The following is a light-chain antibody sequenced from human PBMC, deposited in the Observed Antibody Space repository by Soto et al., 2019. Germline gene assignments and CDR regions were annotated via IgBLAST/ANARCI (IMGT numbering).Light chain of an antibody. CDR2: GAS. J-gene: IGKJ1*01. V-gene: IGKV1-39*01. Sequence: DIQLTQSPSSLSTSVGDRVTISCRASQTISTYLNWYQQKPGKAPKLLIYGASNLQGGVPSRFSGSGSGREFTLTITSLQADDSATYYCQQGYNTPRTFGQGTKVDIK. CDR3: QQGYNTPRT. CDR1: QTISTY.